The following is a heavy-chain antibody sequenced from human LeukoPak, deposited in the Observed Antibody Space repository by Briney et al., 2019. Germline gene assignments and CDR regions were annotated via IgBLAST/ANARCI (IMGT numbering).Heavy chain of an antibody. Sequence: AGGSLRLSCAASGFTFSSYSMNWVRQAPGKGLEWVSSISSSSGYIYYADSVKGRFTISRDNAKNSLYLQMNSLRAEDTAVYYCARGTVSGWYYFDYWGQGTLVTVSS. CDR2: ISSSSGYI. CDR3: ARGTVSGWYYFDY. CDR1: GFTFSSYS. V-gene: IGHV3-21*01. D-gene: IGHD6-19*01. J-gene: IGHJ4*02.